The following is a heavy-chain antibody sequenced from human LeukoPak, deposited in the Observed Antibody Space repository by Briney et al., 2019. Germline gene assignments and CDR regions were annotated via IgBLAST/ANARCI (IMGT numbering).Heavy chain of an antibody. CDR2: ISGSGGTT. V-gene: IGHV3-23*01. D-gene: IGHD1-26*01. J-gene: IGHJ3*02. Sequence: GGSLRLSCAASGFTFSTYAMNWVRQAPGKGLEWVSAISGSGGTTYYADSVKGRFTISRDNSKNTLYLQMNSLRAEDTAVYYCAKDRGGSRAAFDIWGQGTMVTVSS. CDR1: GFTFSTYA. CDR3: AKDRGGSRAAFDI.